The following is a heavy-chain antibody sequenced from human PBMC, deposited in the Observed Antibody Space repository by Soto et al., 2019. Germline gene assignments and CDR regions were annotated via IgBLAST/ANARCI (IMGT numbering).Heavy chain of an antibody. V-gene: IGHV1-3*01. CDR1: GYTFTSYA. D-gene: IGHD2-15*01. CDR2: INAGNGNT. J-gene: IGHJ5*02. Sequence: GASVKVSCKASGYTFTSYAMHWVRQAPGQRLEWMGWINAGNGNTKYSQKFQGRVTITRDTSASTAYMELSSLRSEDTAVYYCARGLYCSGGSCYSSWFDPWGQGTLVTVSS. CDR3: ARGLYCSGGSCYSSWFDP.